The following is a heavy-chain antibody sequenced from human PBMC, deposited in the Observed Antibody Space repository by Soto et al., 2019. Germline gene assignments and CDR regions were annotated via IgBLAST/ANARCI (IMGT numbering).Heavy chain of an antibody. Sequence: EVQLVESGGGLVQPGGSLRLSCAASGFTFSSYWMSWVRQAPGKGLEWVANIKQDGSEKYYVDSVKGRFTISRDNATNSLYLQMNSLRAEDTAVYYCARVRNINPSYYYYYYMDVWGKGTTVTVSS. CDR3: ARVRNINPSYYYYYYMDV. J-gene: IGHJ6*03. CDR2: IKQDGSEK. CDR1: GFTFSSYW. D-gene: IGHD2-15*01. V-gene: IGHV3-7*01.